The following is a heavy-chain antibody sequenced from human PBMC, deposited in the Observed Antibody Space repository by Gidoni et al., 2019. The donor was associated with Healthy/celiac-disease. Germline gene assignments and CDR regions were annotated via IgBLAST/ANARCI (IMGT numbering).Heavy chain of an antibody. J-gene: IGHJ6*02. Sequence: ELPLVASGGGLFTPGGSLSLSCAASGFTFSSYSMNWVRQAPGKVLEWVSSISSSSSYIYYADSVKGRFTISRDNDKNSLYLQMNSLSAEETAVYYCARDPYGMDVWGQGTTVTVSS. V-gene: IGHV3-21*01. CDR1: GFTFSSYS. CDR3: ARDPYGMDV. CDR2: ISSSSSYI.